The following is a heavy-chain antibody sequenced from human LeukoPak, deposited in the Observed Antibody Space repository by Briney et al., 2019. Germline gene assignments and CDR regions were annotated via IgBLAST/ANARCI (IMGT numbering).Heavy chain of an antibody. V-gene: IGHV4-59*08. CDR3: ARQNLYYGSGSYYNRASNNWFDP. CDR1: GGSISSYY. CDR2: IYYSGST. Sequence: SETLSLTCTVSGGSISSYYWSWIRQPPGKGLEWIGYIYYSGSTNYNPSLKSRVTISVDTSKNQFSLKLSSVTAADTAVYYCARQNLYYGSGSYYNRASNNWFDPWGQGTLVTVSS. D-gene: IGHD3-10*01. J-gene: IGHJ5*02.